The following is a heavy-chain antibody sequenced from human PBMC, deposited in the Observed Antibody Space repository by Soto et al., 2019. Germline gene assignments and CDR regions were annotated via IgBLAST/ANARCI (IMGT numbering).Heavy chain of an antibody. CDR3: ARDPTMIVSYASAFDI. J-gene: IGHJ3*02. Sequence: ASVKVSCKASGYTFTSYGISWVRQAPGQGLEWMGWISAYNGNTNYAQKLQGRVTMTTDTSTSTAYMELRSLRSDDTAVYYCARDPTMIVSYASAFDIWGQGTMVTVSS. CDR1: GYTFTSYG. CDR2: ISAYNGNT. V-gene: IGHV1-18*04. D-gene: IGHD3-22*01.